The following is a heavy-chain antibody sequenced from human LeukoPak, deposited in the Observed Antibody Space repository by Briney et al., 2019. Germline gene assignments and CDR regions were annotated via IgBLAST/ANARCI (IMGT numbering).Heavy chain of an antibody. Sequence: GGSLRLSCAASGFTFSSYAMHWVRQAPGKGLEWVAVISYDGSNKYYADSVKGRFTISRDNSKNTLYLQMNSLRAEDTAVYYCARDRYCSSTSCAMGYWGQGTLVTVSS. J-gene: IGHJ4*02. D-gene: IGHD2-2*01. CDR1: GFTFSSYA. CDR3: ARDRYCSSTSCAMGY. V-gene: IGHV3-30*04. CDR2: ISYDGSNK.